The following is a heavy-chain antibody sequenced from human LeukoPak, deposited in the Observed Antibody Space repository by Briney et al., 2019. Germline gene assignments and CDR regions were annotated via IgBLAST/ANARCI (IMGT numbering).Heavy chain of an antibody. CDR3: ARVTTIFGVVTDY. CDR1: GYSISSGYY. D-gene: IGHD3-3*01. CDR2: IYYSGST. Sequence: SETLSLTCTVSGYSISSGYYWGWIRQPPGKGLEWIGSIYYSGSTYYNPSLKSRVTISVDTSKNQFSLKLSSVTAADTAVYYCARVTTIFGVVTDYWGQGTLVTVSS. J-gene: IGHJ4*02. V-gene: IGHV4-38-2*02.